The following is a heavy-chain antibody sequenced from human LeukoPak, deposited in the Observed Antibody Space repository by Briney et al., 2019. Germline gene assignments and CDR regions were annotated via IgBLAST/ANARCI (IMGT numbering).Heavy chain of an antibody. CDR3: ARGRSMVRGSPSRWFDP. CDR2: INPKSGGT. V-gene: IGHV1-2*02. D-gene: IGHD3-10*01. J-gene: IGHJ5*02. Sequence: ASVTVSCKTSGYTFTGYYMHWVRQAPGQGLEWMGWINPKSGGTNYAQKFLGRVTLTRDTSINTADMELTSLRSDDTAVCYCARGRSMVRGSPSRWFDPWGQGTLVTVSS. CDR1: GYTFTGYY.